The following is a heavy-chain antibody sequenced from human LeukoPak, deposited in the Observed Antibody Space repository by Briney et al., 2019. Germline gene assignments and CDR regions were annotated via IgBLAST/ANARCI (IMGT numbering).Heavy chain of an antibody. CDR2: INHSGST. CDR3: ARGRRSGYGPHYYYYYMDV. CDR1: GGSFSGYY. D-gene: IGHD5-12*01. Sequence: SETLSLTCAVYGGSFSGYYWSWIRQPPGKGLEWIGEINHSGSTNYNPSLKSRVTISVDTSKNQFSLKLSSVTAADTAVYYCARGRRSGYGPHYYYYYMDVWGKGTTVTVSS. J-gene: IGHJ6*03. V-gene: IGHV4-34*01.